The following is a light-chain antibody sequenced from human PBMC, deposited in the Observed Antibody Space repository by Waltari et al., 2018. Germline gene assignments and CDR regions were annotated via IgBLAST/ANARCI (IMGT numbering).Light chain of an antibody. CDR3: CSFGGRYTFLI. J-gene: IGLJ2*01. Sequence: QSALTQPRSVSRSSGQSVIISCTGTSTDVSDYNYVPWYQHIPDTAPKLILYDVTNRPSGCPERCCGSDSGSAAALTISGLHAEDEGRYYCCSFGGRYTFLIVGGGTKLTVL. CDR2: DVT. V-gene: IGLV2-11*01. CDR1: STDVSDYNY.